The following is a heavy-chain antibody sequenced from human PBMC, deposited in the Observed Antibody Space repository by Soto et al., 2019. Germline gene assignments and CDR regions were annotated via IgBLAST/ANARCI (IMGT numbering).Heavy chain of an antibody. V-gene: IGHV1-2*04. D-gene: IGHD1-26*01. Sequence: ASVKVSCKASGYTFTGYHIHWVRQAPGQGLEWMGWINTNSGDTNYAQKFQGWVTMTRDTSINTAYMQLSRLTSDDTAVYYCARWVGASNWFDPWGQGTRVTVS. CDR2: INTNSGDT. CDR1: GYTFTGYH. CDR3: ARWVGASNWFDP. J-gene: IGHJ5*02.